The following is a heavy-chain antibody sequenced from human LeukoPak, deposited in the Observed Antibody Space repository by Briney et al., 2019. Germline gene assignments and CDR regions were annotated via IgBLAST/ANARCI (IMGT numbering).Heavy chain of an antibody. Sequence: GSLRLSCAVSGFTFSTYSMNWVRQAPGKGLEWVSSISSSSSYIYYADSVKGRFTISRDNAKNSLYLQMNSLRVEDTALYYCAKDHNWGFDYWGQGTLVTVSS. D-gene: IGHD1-1*01. CDR3: AKDHNWGFDY. J-gene: IGHJ4*02. V-gene: IGHV3-21*01. CDR1: GFTFSTYS. CDR2: ISSSSSYI.